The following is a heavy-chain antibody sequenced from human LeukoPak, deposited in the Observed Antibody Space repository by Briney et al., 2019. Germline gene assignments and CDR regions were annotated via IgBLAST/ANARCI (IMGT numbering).Heavy chain of an antibody. CDR1: GGSITSGDYY. V-gene: IGHV4-30-4*01. Sequence: SETLSLTCTVSGGSITSGDYYWSWIRQPPGKGLEWIGYIYHSGNTYHNPSLKSRVTISVDTSKSQFSLKLSSVTAADTAIYYCASVRCRGGTCYLLDYWGQGTLVTVSS. D-gene: IGHD2-15*01. J-gene: IGHJ4*02. CDR2: IYHSGNT. CDR3: ASVRCRGGTCYLLDY.